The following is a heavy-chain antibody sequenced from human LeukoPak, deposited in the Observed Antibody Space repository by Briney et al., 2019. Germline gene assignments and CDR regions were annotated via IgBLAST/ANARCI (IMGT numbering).Heavy chain of an antibody. D-gene: IGHD3-9*01. V-gene: IGHV3-53*05. J-gene: IGHJ4*02. CDR1: GFTVSNNY. CDR3: AKAPTPTGFYMHF. Sequence: GGSLRLSCAASGFTVSNNYMSWVRQAPGKGLEWVSVIYSCGTTHYADSVKGRFTISRDNSKNTLYLQMNSLRTEDTALYYCAKAPTPTGFYMHFWGQGTLVTLSS. CDR2: IYSCGTT.